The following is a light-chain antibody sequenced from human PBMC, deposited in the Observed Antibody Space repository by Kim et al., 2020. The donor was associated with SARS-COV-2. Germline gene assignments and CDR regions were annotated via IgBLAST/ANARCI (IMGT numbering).Light chain of an antibody. Sequence: SSELTQDPAVSVALGQTVRITCQGDSLRSYYATWYQQKPGQAPILVIYGKDNRPSGIPDRFSGSSSGNTASLTITGTQAGDEADYYCNSRDSNDNVLFGGGTQRTV. CDR1: SLRSYY. J-gene: IGLJ2*01. V-gene: IGLV3-19*01. CDR2: GKD. CDR3: NSRDSNDNVL.